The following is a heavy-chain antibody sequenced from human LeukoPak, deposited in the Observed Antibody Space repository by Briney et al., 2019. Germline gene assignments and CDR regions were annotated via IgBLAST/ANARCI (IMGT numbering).Heavy chain of an antibody. J-gene: IGHJ3*02. V-gene: IGHV3-7*01. D-gene: IGHD4-17*01. Sequence: GGSLRLSCAASGFTFSDYWMSWVRQAPGKGLEWVANMKQDGSEKYYVDSVKGRFTISRDNAKNSLYLQMKSLRAEDTAVYYCARDRTNDYGHNVGAFDIWGRGTLVTVSS. CDR1: GFTFSDYW. CDR2: MKQDGSEK. CDR3: ARDRTNDYGHNVGAFDI.